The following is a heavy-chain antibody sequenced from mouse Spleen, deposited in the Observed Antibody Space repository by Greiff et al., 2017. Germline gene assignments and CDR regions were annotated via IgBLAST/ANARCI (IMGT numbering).Heavy chain of an antibody. V-gene: IGHV1-82*01. CDR3: ARAYYGHLPYAMDY. D-gene: IGHD1-1*01. CDR2: IYPGDGDT. CDR1: GYAFSSSW. Sequence: QVQLQQSGPELVKPGASVKISCKASGYAFSSSWMNWVKQRPGKGLEWIGRIYPGDGDTNYNGKFKGKATLTADKSSSTAYMQLSSLTSEDSAVYFCARAYYGHLPYAMDYWGQGTSVTVSS. J-gene: IGHJ4*01.